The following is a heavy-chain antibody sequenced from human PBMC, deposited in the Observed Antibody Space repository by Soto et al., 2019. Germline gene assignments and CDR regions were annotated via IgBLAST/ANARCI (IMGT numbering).Heavy chain of an antibody. CDR2: FYSSGSI. V-gene: IGHV4-31*03. D-gene: IGHD3-22*01. Sequence: SETLSLTCSVSGYSITAGGYYWSWIRQHPGKGLEWIGSFYSSGSIIYNPSLKSRVSISGDTSRNQFSMTLTSVTAADTAPYYCARMYSSGSGWFHPWGQGTLVTVSS. CDR1: GYSITAGGYY. J-gene: IGHJ5*02. CDR3: ARMYSSGSGWFHP.